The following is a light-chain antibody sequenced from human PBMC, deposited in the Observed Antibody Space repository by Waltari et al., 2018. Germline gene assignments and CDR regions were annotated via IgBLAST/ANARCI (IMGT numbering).Light chain of an antibody. J-gene: IGKJ3*01. CDR2: DAS. Sequence: IVLTQSPATLSLSPGERATLSCRASQIVSSYLAWYQQKPGQAPRLLIYDASKRATDIPARFSGSGSGTDFILTISSLEPEDFAVYYCQQRSNWPPRVTFGPGTKVDIK. CDR3: QQRSNWPPRVT. V-gene: IGKV3-11*01. CDR1: QIVSSY.